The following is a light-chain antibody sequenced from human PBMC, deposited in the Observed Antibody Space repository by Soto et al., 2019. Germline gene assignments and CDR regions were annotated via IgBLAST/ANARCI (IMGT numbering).Light chain of an antibody. Sequence: DIQMTQSPSAMSASVGDRVTITCRASQDINNYLVWFQQKPGTVPKRLIYAASSLQSGVPSRFSGSRSGTEFTLTISSLQPEDFATYYCLQHNSYPLPFGGGTKVEIK. V-gene: IGKV1-17*03. CDR1: QDINNY. J-gene: IGKJ4*01. CDR3: LQHNSYPLP. CDR2: AAS.